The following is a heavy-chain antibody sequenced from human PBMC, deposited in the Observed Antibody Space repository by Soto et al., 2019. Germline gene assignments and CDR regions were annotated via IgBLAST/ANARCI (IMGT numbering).Heavy chain of an antibody. CDR1: GGSISSGDYY. J-gene: IGHJ5*02. CDR2: IYYSGST. V-gene: IGHV4-30-4*01. D-gene: IGHD3-16*01. Sequence: SETLSLTCTVSGGSISSGDYYWSWIRQPPGKGLEWIGYIYYSGSTFYNPSLKNRVTISLDTSKIQFSLKLSSVTAEDMAVYYRVREGGDNWFDPWGQGTLVTVSS. CDR3: VREGGDNWFDP.